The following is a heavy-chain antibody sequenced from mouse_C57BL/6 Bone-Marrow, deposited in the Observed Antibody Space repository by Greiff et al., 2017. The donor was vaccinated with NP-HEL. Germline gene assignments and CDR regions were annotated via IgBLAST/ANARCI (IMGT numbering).Heavy chain of an antibody. Sequence: VQLQQSGAELVRPGASVTLSCKASGYTFTDYDMHWVKQTPVHGLEWIGAIDPETGGTASNQKFKGKAILTADKSSSTASMELRSLTSEDSAVYNCARGYFDYWGQGTTLTVSS. J-gene: IGHJ2*01. V-gene: IGHV1-15*01. CDR1: GYTFTDYD. CDR3: ARGYFDY. CDR2: IDPETGGT.